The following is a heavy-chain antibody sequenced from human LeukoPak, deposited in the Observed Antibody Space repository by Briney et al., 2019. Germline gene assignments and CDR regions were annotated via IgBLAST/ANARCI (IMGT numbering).Heavy chain of an antibody. Sequence: GWSLRLSCAASGFTFSSYAMSWVRQAPGKGLEWVSAISGSGGSTYYADSVKGRFTISRDNSKNTLYLQMNSLRAEDTAVYYCAKDRAPYSSSSGDYWGQGTLVTVSS. V-gene: IGHV3-23*01. CDR3: AKDRAPYSSSSGDY. D-gene: IGHD6-6*01. CDR1: GFTFSSYA. CDR2: ISGSGGST. J-gene: IGHJ4*02.